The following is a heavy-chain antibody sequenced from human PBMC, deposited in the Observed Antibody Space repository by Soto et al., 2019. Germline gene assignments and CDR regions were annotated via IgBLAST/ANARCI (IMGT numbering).Heavy chain of an antibody. CDR3: ARDLGWAFDY. V-gene: IGHV3-48*02. Sequence: EVQLVESGGGLVQPGGSLRLSCAASGFTFSTFSMNWVRQAPGRGLEWIAYFGGDSRPISYADSVKGRFTISRDNAKNSLYLQMDSLRDEYTAVYYCARDLGWAFDYWGQGTRVTVSS. D-gene: IGHD6-19*01. CDR2: FGGDSRPI. CDR1: GFTFSTFS. J-gene: IGHJ4*02.